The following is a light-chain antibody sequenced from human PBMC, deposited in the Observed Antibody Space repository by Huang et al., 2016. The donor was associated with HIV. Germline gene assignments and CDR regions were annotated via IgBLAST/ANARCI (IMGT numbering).Light chain of an antibody. J-gene: IGKJ4*01. CDR3: MQTSETPLT. CDR2: LAS. CDR1: QSLLHSDGYTY. V-gene: IGKV2-28*01. Sequence: DIVMTQPPLSLPVTLGGPASISCKSSQSLLHSDGYTYLDWYLQKPGQSPQLLVYLASNRAPGVPDRFSGSGSGTDFTLKISRVEAEDVGVYYCMQTSETPLTFGGGTKVDIK.